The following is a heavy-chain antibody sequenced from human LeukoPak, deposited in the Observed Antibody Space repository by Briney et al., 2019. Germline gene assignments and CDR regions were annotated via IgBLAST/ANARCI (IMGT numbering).Heavy chain of an antibody. CDR2: IYYSGST. J-gene: IGHJ4*01. D-gene: IGHD3-3*01. Sequence: SETLSLTCTVSGGTISSSSYYCGWIRQPPGKGLEWIGSIYYSGSTYYNPSLKSRVTISVDTSKNQFSLKLSSVTAADTAVYYCAREPRSPGGSGYYGLDYWGQGTLVTVSS. CDR3: AREPRSPGGSGYYGLDY. V-gene: IGHV4-39*07. CDR1: GGTISSSSYY.